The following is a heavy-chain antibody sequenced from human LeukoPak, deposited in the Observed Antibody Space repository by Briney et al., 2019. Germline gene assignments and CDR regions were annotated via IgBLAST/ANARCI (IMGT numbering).Heavy chain of an antibody. V-gene: IGHV3-64D*06. Sequence: GGSLRLSCSASGFTFSRYAMHWVRQAPGKGLEYVSAISSSGESTYYADSVKGRFTISRDNSKDTLYLQMSSLRAEDTTVYYCVKSAGFDWLSPLDAFDIWGQGTMVTVSS. CDR1: GFTFSRYA. CDR2: ISSSGEST. J-gene: IGHJ3*02. CDR3: VKSAGFDWLSPLDAFDI. D-gene: IGHD3-9*01.